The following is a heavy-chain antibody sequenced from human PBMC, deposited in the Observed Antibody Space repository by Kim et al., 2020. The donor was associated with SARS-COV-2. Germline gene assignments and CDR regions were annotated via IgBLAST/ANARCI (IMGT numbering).Heavy chain of an antibody. Sequence: GGSLRLSCAASGFTFSDYYKSWIRQAPGQGLEWLSYISSSGDTICYADSVKGRFTISRDNAETSLYLQMNSLRAEDTAVYYCARGSGLYNWYFDLWGRGT. CDR1: GFTFSDYY. CDR3: ARGSGLYNWYFDL. V-gene: IGHV3-11*04. CDR2: ISSSGDTI. D-gene: IGHD6-19*01. J-gene: IGHJ2*01.